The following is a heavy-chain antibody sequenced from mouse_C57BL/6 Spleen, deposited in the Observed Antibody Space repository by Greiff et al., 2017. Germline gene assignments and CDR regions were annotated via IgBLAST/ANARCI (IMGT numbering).Heavy chain of an antibody. CDR1: GYTFTSYW. D-gene: IGHD2-2*01. Sequence: QVQLQQPGAELVMPGASVKLSCKASGYTFTSYWMHWVKQRPGQGLEWIGEIDPSDSYTNYNQKFKGKSTLTVDKSSSTAYMQLSSLTSEDSAVYYCASGEVTTCFDVWGTGTTVTVSS. J-gene: IGHJ1*03. V-gene: IGHV1-69*01. CDR2: IDPSDSYT. CDR3: ASGEVTTCFDV.